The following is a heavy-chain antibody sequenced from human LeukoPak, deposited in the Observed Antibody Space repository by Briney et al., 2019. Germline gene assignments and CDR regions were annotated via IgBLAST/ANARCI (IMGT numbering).Heavy chain of an antibody. J-gene: IGHJ2*01. CDR2: INLNTGGT. Sequence: ASVKVSCKAAGYTFTGYYIHWVRQAPGQGPEWMGWINLNTGGTNYAQKFDGRFSMTRDTSINTAFMELSGLRFDDTAVYYCGSVRGILSYFDLWDRGTLVTVSS. CDR1: GYTFTGYY. CDR3: GSVRGILSYFDL. V-gene: IGHV1-2*02. D-gene: IGHD3-16*01.